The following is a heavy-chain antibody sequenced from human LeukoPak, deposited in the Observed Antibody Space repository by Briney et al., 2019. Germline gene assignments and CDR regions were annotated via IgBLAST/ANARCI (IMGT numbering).Heavy chain of an antibody. D-gene: IGHD3-10*02. Sequence: SGGSPRLSCAASGFTFSSYEMNWVRQAPGKGLEWVSYISSSGSTIYYADSVKGRFTISRDNAKNSLYLQMNSLRAEDTAVYYCAELGITMIGGAWGKGTTVTISS. CDR3: AELGITMIGGA. CDR2: ISSSGSTI. CDR1: GFTFSSYE. V-gene: IGHV3-48*03. J-gene: IGHJ6*04.